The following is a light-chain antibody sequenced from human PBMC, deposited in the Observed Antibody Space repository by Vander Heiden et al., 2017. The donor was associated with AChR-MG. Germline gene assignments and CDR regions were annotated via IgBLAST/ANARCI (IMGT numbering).Light chain of an antibody. V-gene: IGKV3-20*01. CDR1: QSVSSSY. CDR2: GAS. Sequence: EIVLTQSPGTLSLSPGERATLSCRASQSVSSSYLDWYQQKPGQAPRLLIYGASSRATGIPDRFSGSGSGTDFTLTISRREPEDFAVYYLQQDCSSRTFGQGTKVEIK. CDR3: QQDCSSRT. J-gene: IGKJ1*01.